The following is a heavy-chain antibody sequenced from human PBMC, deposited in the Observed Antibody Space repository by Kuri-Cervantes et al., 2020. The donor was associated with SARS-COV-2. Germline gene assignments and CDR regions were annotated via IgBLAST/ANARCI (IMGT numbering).Heavy chain of an antibody. V-gene: IGHV3-23*01. CDR1: GFTFNNYA. Sequence: GESLKISCAASGFTFNNYAMAWVRQAPGKGLEWVSVISYHGRDTHYADSVKGRFTISRDSSKDTLYLQMNSLRAEDAAIYYCAKGGLRFLEWLPDYYYYGMDVWGQGTTVTVSS. CDR3: AKGGLRFLEWLPDYYYYGMDV. J-gene: IGHJ6*02. CDR2: ISYHGRDT. D-gene: IGHD3-3*01.